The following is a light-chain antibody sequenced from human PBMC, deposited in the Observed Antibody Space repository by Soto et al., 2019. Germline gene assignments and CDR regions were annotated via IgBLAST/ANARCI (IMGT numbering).Light chain of an antibody. CDR2: GAS. CDR3: LQDTSYPRT. J-gene: IGKJ1*01. Sequence: AIQMTQSPSSLYASVGDRVTITCRASQGIRTELGWYQQKPGKAPRLLIYGASTLQGGVPSRLSGSGSGTDFNLTISSLQPEDFATYYCLQDTSYPRTFGQGTKVEIK. V-gene: IGKV1-6*01. CDR1: QGIRTE.